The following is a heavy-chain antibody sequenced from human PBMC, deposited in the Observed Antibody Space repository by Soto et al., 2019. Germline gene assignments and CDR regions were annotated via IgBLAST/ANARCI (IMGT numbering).Heavy chain of an antibody. J-gene: IGHJ4*02. Sequence: SQTLSLTCAISGDSVSGNSAAWNWIRQSPSRGLEWLGRTYYRSRWYNDYAVSVKSRITVTPDTSKNQFSLHLNSVTPEDTAVWCWAREFPYYVSSDSYLDYWGQGAPVTVSS. CDR3: AREFPYYVSSDSYLDY. CDR1: GDSVSGNSAA. V-gene: IGHV6-1*01. CDR2: TYYRSRWYN. D-gene: IGHD3-16*01.